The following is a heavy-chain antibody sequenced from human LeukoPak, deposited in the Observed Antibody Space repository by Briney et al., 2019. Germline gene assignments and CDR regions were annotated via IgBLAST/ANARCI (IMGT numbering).Heavy chain of an antibody. CDR3: ARGDSYGEYPYYYGMDV. CDR1: GGSISSGSYY. CDR2: IYTSGST. V-gene: IGHV4-61*02. J-gene: IGHJ6*02. D-gene: IGHD4-17*01. Sequence: PSQTLSLTCTVSGGSISSGSYYWSWIRQPAGKGLEWIGRIYTSGSTNYNPSLKSRVTISVDTSKNQFSLKLSSVTAADTAVYYCARGDSYGEYPYYYGMDVWGQGTTVTVSS.